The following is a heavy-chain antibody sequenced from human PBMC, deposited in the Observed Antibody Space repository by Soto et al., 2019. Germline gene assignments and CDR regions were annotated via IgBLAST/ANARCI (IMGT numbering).Heavy chain of an antibody. V-gene: IGHV4-34*01. J-gene: IGHJ5*02. D-gene: IGHD3-3*01. CDR2: INHTGGT. Sequence: SETLSLTCAVYGGSVNGYYWNWIRKPPGKGLEWIGEINHTGGTHYNPSLKSRVTMSVDTSKNQFSLRLSSVTAADTAIYYCATRITVFGLLIPPFDPWGQGTQVTVSS. CDR3: ATRITVFGLLIPPFDP. CDR1: GGSVNGYY.